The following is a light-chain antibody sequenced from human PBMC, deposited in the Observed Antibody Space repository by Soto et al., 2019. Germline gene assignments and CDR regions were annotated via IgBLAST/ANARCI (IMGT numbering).Light chain of an antibody. CDR2: DNT. CDR3: CSYAGSSTNV. V-gene: IGLV1-40*01. J-gene: IGLJ1*01. CDR1: SSDIGAGYR. Sequence: QSVLTQPPSVSGAPGERVTISCTGSSSDIGAGYRVRWYQQVPGTAPKLLIYDNTNRPSGVPARFSGSKSGNTASLTISGLQAEDEADYYCCSYAGSSTNVFGTGTKLTVL.